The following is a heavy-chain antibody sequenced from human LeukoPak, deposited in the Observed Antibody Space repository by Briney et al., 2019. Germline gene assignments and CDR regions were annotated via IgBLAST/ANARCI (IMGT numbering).Heavy chain of an antibody. CDR2: IYWNDDK. V-gene: IGHV2-5*01. Sequence: SRPTLVKPTQTLTLTCTFSGFSLTTSGVGVGWIRQPPGKALEWLALIYWNDDKRYSPSLKSTLTITKDTSKNQVVLTVTNMDPVDTATYYFAHITISSYYFDYWGQGTLVTVSS. J-gene: IGHJ4*02. CDR1: GFSLTTSGVG. CDR3: AHITISSYYFDY. D-gene: IGHD3-9*01.